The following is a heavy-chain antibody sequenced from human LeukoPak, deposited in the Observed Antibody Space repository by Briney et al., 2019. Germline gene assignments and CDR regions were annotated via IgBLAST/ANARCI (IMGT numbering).Heavy chain of an antibody. V-gene: IGHV5-51*01. CDR2: IYPADSDT. CDR1: GYSFTTSW. J-gene: IGHJ4*02. CDR3: TRFGPYSSSWGY. Sequence: GESLKISCKGFGYSFTTSWIGWVRQMPGKGLEWMGIIYPADSDTRYSPSFQGQVTISADKSISTAYLRWSSLKASDTAIYYCTRFGPYSSSWGYWGQGTLVTVSS. D-gene: IGHD6-13*01.